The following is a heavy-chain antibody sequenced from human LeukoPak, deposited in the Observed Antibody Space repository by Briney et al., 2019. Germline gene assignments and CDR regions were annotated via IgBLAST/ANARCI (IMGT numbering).Heavy chain of an antibody. D-gene: IGHD3-10*01. V-gene: IGHV3-30*03. CDR1: GFTFSSYG. CDR2: ISYDGSNK. Sequence: GRSLRLSCAASGFTFSSYGMHWVRQAPGKGLEWVAVISYDGSNKYYADSVKGRFTISRDNSKNTLYLQMNSLRAEDTAVYYCARDRSRNWFDPWGQGTLVTVSS. CDR3: ARDRSRNWFDP. J-gene: IGHJ5*02.